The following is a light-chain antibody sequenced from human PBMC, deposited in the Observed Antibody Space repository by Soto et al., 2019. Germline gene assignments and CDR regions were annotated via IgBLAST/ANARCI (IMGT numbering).Light chain of an antibody. CDR3: CSYVGRNTYV. CDR1: SSDVGGYNY. V-gene: IGLV2-8*01. J-gene: IGLJ1*01. CDR2: EVN. Sequence: QSVLTQPPSASGSPGQSVAISCTGTSSDVGGYNYVSWYQQHPGKAPKLMIYEVNKRPSGVPNRFSGSKSGNTASLTISGLRAEDEADYYCCSYVGRNTYVFGTGTKLTVL.